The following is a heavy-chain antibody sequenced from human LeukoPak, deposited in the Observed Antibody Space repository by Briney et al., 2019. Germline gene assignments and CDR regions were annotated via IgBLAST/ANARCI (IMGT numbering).Heavy chain of an antibody. D-gene: IGHD3-10*01. CDR2: ISWNSGSI. V-gene: IGHV3-9*01. CDR3: AKDRGAQGKVFDY. J-gene: IGHJ4*02. CDR1: GFTFDDYA. Sequence: GGSLRLSCAASGFTFDDYAMHWVRQAPGKGLEWVSGISWNSGSIGYADSVKGRFTISRDNAKNSLYLQMNSLRAEDTAVYYCAKDRGAQGKVFDYWGQGTLVTVSS.